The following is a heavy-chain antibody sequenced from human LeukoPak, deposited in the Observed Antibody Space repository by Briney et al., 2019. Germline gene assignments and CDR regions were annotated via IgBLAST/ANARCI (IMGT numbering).Heavy chain of an antibody. CDR3: AKGGAAARPFDY. CDR1: GFTFSSYA. V-gene: IGHV3-23*01. D-gene: IGHD6-6*01. Sequence: GGSLRLSCAASGFTFSSYAMSWVRQAPGKRLEWVSAISGSGGSTYYADSVKGRFTISRDNSKNTLYLQVNSLRAEDTAVYYCAKGGAAARPFDYWGQGTLVTVSS. CDR2: ISGSGGST. J-gene: IGHJ4*02.